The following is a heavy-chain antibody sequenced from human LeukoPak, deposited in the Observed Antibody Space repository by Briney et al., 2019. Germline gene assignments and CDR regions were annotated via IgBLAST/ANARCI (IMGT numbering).Heavy chain of an antibody. CDR2: IFYSGST. D-gene: IGHD3-22*01. CDR3: ARVAKSPTDSSGYTFFDY. J-gene: IGHJ4*02. CDR1: GGSISSYY. V-gene: IGHV4-59*01. Sequence: SETLSLTCTVSGGSISSYYWTWIRQPPGKGLEWIGYIFYSGSTNYNPSLKSRVTISVDTSKNQFSLKLSSVSAADTAVYYCARVAKSPTDSSGYTFFDYWGQGTLVTVSS.